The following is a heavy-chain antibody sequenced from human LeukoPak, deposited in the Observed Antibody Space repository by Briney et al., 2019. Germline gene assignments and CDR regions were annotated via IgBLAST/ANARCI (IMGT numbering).Heavy chain of an antibody. V-gene: IGHV4-4*07. CDR1: GGSISSNY. CDR3: ARDKYSSSTTCYGLSGFDI. Sequence: PSETLSLTCTVSGGSISSNYWSWIRQPAGKGLEGIGRIYTSGSTNYNPSLKSRVTMSVDTSKNQVSLRLTPVTAADTAVYYCARDKYSSSTTCYGLSGFDIWGQGTRVTVSS. D-gene: IGHD2-2*01. J-gene: IGHJ3*02. CDR2: IYTSGST.